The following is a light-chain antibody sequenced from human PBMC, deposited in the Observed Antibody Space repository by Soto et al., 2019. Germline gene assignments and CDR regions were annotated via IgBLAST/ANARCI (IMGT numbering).Light chain of an antibody. CDR2: KAS. CDR1: PSISSW. CDR3: QQYNSYPLT. J-gene: IGKJ4*01. Sequence: DIQMTQSPSTLSASVGDRVTITCRASPSISSWLAWYQQKPGKAPNLLIYKASSLESGVPSRFSGSGSGTEFTLTISSLQPDDFETYYCQQYNSYPLTFGGGTKVEIK. V-gene: IGKV1-5*03.